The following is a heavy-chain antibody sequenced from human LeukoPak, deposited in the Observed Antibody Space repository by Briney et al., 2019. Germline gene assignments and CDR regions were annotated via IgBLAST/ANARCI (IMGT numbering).Heavy chain of an antibody. J-gene: IGHJ2*01. Sequence: KAGGSLRLSCEVSGFTSSTYTMNWVRQAPGKGLEWVSSISSSGIYIYYADSVKGRFTISRDNAKNSLYLQMSSLRAEDAAVYYCAREERDGYNYYWYFDLWGRGTLVTVSS. V-gene: IGHV3-21*01. CDR1: GFTSSTYT. CDR2: ISSSGIYI. CDR3: AREERDGYNYYWYFDL. D-gene: IGHD5-24*01.